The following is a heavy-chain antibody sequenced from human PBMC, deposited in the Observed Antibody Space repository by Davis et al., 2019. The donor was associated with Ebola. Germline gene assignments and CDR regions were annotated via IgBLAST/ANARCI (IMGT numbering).Heavy chain of an antibody. J-gene: IGHJ4*02. CDR2: INSDGSST. CDR3: ARPDACGGDCYDRAFDS. D-gene: IGHD2-21*02. Sequence: PGGSLRLSCAASGFTFSSYWMHWVRHAPGKGLVWVSRINSDGSSTTYADSVKGRFTISRDNAKSTLYLQMNSLRAEDTAVYFCARPDACGGDCYDRAFDSWGQGTLVTVSS. CDR1: GFTFSSYW. V-gene: IGHV3-74*01.